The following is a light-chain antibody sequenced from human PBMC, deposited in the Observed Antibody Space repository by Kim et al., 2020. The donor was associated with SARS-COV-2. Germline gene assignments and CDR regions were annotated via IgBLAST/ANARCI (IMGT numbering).Light chain of an antibody. CDR3: QSYEV. CDR2: EDA. J-gene: IGLJ2*01. V-gene: IGLV6-57*03. CDR1: GGSIASKP. Sequence: PGKTVTRSCTRTGGSIASKPVQWYKQRPGSVPTTVIYEDALRPSGIPDRFSGSIDTSSNSASLTISGLTTEDEAVYFCQSYEVFGGGTQLTVL.